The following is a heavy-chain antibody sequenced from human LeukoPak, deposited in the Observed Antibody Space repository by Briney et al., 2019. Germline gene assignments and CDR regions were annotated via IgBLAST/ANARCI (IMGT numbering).Heavy chain of an antibody. J-gene: IGHJ4*02. CDR2: IYYSGST. CDR1: GGSISSYY. Sequence: SETLSLTCTVSGGSISSYYWSWIRQPPGKGLEWIGYIYYSGSTNYNPSLKSRVTISVDTSKNQFSLKLSSVTAADTAVYYCARGRGGVTTGRYYFDYWGQGTLVTVSS. CDR3: ARGRGGVTTGRYYFDY. V-gene: IGHV4-59*12. D-gene: IGHD4-17*01.